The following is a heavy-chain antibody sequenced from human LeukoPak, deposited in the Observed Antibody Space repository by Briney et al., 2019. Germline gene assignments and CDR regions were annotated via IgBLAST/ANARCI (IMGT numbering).Heavy chain of an antibody. J-gene: IGHJ6*03. Sequence: WFRQPPGKGLEWIGTMYYSGNTYYNPSLKSRVTISVDTSKNQFSLKLSSVTAADTAMYYCARLWFYYMDVWGKGTTVTISS. CDR2: MYYSGNT. D-gene: IGHD3-10*01. V-gene: IGHV4-39*01. CDR3: ARLWFYYMDV.